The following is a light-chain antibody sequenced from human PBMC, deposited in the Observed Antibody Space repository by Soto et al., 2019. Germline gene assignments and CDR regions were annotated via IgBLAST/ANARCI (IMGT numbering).Light chain of an antibody. CDR1: QSLLHSHGYTY. CDR3: MQDLKIPLT. CDR2: MGS. Sequence: DIVMTQSPGYLPVTPGEPASISCRYSQSLLHSHGYTYLDWYLQTPGQSPQLLIYMGSTRSSGVPDRFSGSGSDTDFTLKISRVEAEDFGVYYCMQDLKIPLTFGGGTKVEIK. J-gene: IGKJ4*02. V-gene: IGKV2-28*01.